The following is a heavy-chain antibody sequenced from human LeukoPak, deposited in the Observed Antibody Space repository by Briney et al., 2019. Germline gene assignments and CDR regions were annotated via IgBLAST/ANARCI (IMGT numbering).Heavy chain of an antibody. V-gene: IGHV3-30-3*01. CDR1: GFTFSSYA. CDR3: AREGVRGVTSGDAFDI. Sequence: GRSLTLSCVASGFTFSSYAMHWVRQAPGKGREWVAVISYDGSNKYYADSVKGRFTISRDNSKNTLYLQMNSLRAEDTAVYYCAREGVRGVTSGDAFDIWGQGTMVTVSS. D-gene: IGHD3-10*01. CDR2: ISYDGSNK. J-gene: IGHJ3*02.